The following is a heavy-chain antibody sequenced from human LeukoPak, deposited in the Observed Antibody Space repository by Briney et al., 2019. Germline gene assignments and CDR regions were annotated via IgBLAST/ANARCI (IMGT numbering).Heavy chain of an antibody. J-gene: IGHJ4*02. V-gene: IGHV3-7*05. D-gene: IGHD5-24*01. CDR2: IKEDGSEK. Sequence: GGSLRLSCAASGSTFSSYWMSWVRQAPGKGLEWVANIKEDGSEKYYVDSVKGRFTISRDNAKNSLYLQMNSLRAEDTALYYCARHGNYNFDYWGQGTLVTVSS. CDR3: ARHGNYNFDY. CDR1: GSTFSSYW.